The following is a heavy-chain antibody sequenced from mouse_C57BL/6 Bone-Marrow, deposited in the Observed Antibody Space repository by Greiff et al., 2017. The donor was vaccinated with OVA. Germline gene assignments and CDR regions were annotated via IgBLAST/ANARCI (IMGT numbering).Heavy chain of an antibody. CDR1: GYSFTGYY. J-gene: IGHJ4*01. CDR3: ARNYGSEGYAMDY. D-gene: IGHD1-1*01. V-gene: IGHV1-42*01. Sequence: VQLQQSGPELVKPGASVKISCNASGYSFTGYYMNWVKQSPEKSLEWIGAINPITGGTTYNQNFKAKATLTVDKSSSTAYMQLKSLTSEDSAVYYCARNYGSEGYAMDYWGQGTSVTVSS. CDR2: INPITGGT.